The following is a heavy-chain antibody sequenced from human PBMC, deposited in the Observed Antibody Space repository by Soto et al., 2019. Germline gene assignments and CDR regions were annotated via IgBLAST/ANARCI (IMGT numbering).Heavy chain of an antibody. CDR3: ARDYYDFWSGSFHPYMDV. Sequence: ASVKVSCKASGYTFTSYGISWVRQAPGQGLEWMGWISAYNGNTNYAQKLQGRVTMTTDTSTSTAYMELRSLRSDDTAVYYCARDYYDFWSGSFHPYMDVWGKGTTVTVSS. J-gene: IGHJ6*03. D-gene: IGHD3-3*01. CDR1: GYTFTSYG. V-gene: IGHV1-18*01. CDR2: ISAYNGNT.